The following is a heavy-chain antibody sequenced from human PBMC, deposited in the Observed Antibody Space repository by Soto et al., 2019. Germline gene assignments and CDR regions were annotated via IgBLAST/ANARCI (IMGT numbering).Heavy chain of an antibody. V-gene: IGHV4-59*08. CDR3: ARFPDYGAHVGP. Sequence: QVQLQESGPGLVKPSETLSLTCTLSGGSLSTYYWSWIRQPPGKGLEWIGYVYYNGSTNYKHSPSLESRVTISVDTSKSQFSLKLTSVTAADTAIYYCARFPDYGAHVGPWGQGTLVTVSS. D-gene: IGHD4-17*01. CDR1: GGSLSTYY. CDR2: VYYNGST. J-gene: IGHJ5*02.